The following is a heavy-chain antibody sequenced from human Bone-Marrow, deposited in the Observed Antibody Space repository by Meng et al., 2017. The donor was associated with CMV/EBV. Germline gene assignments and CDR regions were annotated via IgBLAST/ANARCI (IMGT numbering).Heavy chain of an antibody. CDR1: GFTFNRND. Sequence: LSLTCAASGFTFNRNDMHWVRQRVGKGLEWVSTIGIAGDRSYAGSVKGRFTISRDNAKNSLYLQLNSLRAGDTAVYYCARQWDYGYNSLDVWGQGTLDTVPS. CDR2: IGIAGDR. V-gene: IGHV3-13*01. CDR3: ARQWDYGYNSLDV. D-gene: IGHD1-20*01. J-gene: IGHJ4*02.